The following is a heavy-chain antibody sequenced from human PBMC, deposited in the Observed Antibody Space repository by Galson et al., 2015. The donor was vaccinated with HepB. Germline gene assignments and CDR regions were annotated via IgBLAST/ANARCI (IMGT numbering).Heavy chain of an antibody. D-gene: IGHD4-23*01. CDR1: GYTFTSYA. J-gene: IGHJ5*02. CDR2: IIPIFGTA. V-gene: IGHV1-69*13. CDR3: ARDRSPTVVTPRWFDP. Sequence: SVKVSCKASGYTFTSYAMNWVRQAPGQGLEWMGGIIPIFGTANYAQKFQGRVTITADESTSTAYMELSSLRSEYTAVYYCARDRSPTVVTPRWFDPWGQGTLVTVSS.